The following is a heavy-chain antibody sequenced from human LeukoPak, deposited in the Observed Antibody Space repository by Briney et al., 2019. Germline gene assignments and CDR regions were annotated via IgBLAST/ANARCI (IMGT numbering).Heavy chain of an antibody. CDR1: GGSISSGGYY. D-gene: IGHD3-22*01. J-gene: IGHJ3*02. CDR3: ARDTADHDITMIVVVPDAFDI. V-gene: IGHV4-30-2*01. Sequence: PSQTLSLTCTVSGGSISSGGYYWSWIRQPPGKGLEWIGYIYHSGSTYYNPSLKSRVTISVDRSKNQFSLKLSSVTAADTAVYYCARDTADHDITMIVVVPDAFDIWGQGTMVTVSS. CDR2: IYHSGST.